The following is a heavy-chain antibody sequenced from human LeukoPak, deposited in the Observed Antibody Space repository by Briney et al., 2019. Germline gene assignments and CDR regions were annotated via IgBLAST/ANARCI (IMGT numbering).Heavy chain of an antibody. V-gene: IGHV4-34*01. J-gene: IGHJ4*02. Sequence: SETLSLTCAVYGGSFSGYYWSWIRQPPGKGLEWIGEINHSGSTNYNPSLKSRVTISVDTSKNQFPLKLSSVTAADTAVYYCARPHPRYCSSTSCLTDGGYWGQGTLVTVSS. CDR2: INHSGST. CDR3: ARPHPRYCSSTSCLTDGGY. CDR1: GGSFSGYY. D-gene: IGHD2-2*01.